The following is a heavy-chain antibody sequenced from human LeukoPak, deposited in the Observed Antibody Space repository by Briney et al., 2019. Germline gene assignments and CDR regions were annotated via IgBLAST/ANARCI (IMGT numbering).Heavy chain of an antibody. CDR1: GGSLSSNTYF. Sequence: SETLSLTCTVSGGSLSSNTYFWAWIRQPPGKGLEWFGTIYYSGSTYYNPALNSRVTISVDTSKNQFSLKVTSVTAADTAVYYCARLAYCSGGSCHHDYWGQGTLVTVSS. D-gene: IGHD2-15*01. J-gene: IGHJ4*02. CDR2: IYYSGST. CDR3: ARLAYCSGGSCHHDY. V-gene: IGHV4-39*01.